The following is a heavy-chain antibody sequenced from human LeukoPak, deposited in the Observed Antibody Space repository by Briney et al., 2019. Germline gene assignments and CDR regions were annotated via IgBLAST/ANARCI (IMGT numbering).Heavy chain of an antibody. D-gene: IGHD2-21*02. J-gene: IGHJ5*02. Sequence: SETLSLTCTVSGGSISSSSYYWGWIRQPPGKGLEWIGSIYYSGSIYYNPSLKSRVTISVDTSKNQFSLKLSSVTAADTAVYYCARHEAYCGGDCYLNWFDPWGQGTLVTVSS. CDR3: ARHEAYCGGDCYLNWFDP. V-gene: IGHV4-39*01. CDR1: GGSISSSSYY. CDR2: IYYSGSI.